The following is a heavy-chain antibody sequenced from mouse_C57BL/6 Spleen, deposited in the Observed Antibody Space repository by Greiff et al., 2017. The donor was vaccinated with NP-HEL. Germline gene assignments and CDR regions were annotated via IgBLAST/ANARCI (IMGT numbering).Heavy chain of an antibody. Sequence: VQLQQSGAELVRPGASVKLSCTASGFNIKDDYMHWVKQRPEQGLEWIGWIDPANGDTEYASKFQGKATITADTSSNTAYLQLSSLTSEDTAVYYCTLLSYCFDYWGQGTTLTVSS. D-gene: IGHD6-1*01. CDR1: GFNIKDDY. V-gene: IGHV14-4*01. CDR3: TLLSYCFDY. CDR2: IDPANGDT. J-gene: IGHJ2*01.